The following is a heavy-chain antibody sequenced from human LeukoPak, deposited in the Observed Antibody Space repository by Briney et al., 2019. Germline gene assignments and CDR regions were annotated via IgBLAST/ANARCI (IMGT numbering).Heavy chain of an antibody. CDR3: ARRPDDYGDYGDWYFDL. V-gene: IGHV5-51*01. CDR2: IYPGDSDT. D-gene: IGHD4-17*01. Sequence: GESLKISCKGSGYSFTSYWIGWVRQMPGKGLEWMGIIYPGDSDTRYSPSFQGQVTISADKSISTAYLQWSSLKASDTAMYYCARRPDDYGDYGDWYFDLWGRGTLVTVSS. CDR1: GYSFTSYW. J-gene: IGHJ2*01.